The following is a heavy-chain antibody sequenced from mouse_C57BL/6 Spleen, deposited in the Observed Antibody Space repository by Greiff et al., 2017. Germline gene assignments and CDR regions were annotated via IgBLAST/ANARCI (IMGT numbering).Heavy chain of an antibody. D-gene: IGHD1-1*01. CDR2: IDPETGGP. CDR3: TRKELLRGFAD. CDR1: GYTFTDYE. Sequence: VQLQQSGAELVRPGASVTLSCKASGYTFTDYEMHWVKQTPVHGLEWIGAIDPETGGPAYNQKFKGKAILTADKSSSTAYMELRSLTSEDSAGYYCTRKELLRGFADWGQGTLVTVSA. J-gene: IGHJ3*01. V-gene: IGHV1-15*01.